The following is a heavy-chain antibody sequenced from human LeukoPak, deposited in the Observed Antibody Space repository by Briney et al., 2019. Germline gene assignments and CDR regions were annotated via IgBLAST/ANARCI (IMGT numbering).Heavy chain of an antibody. D-gene: IGHD6-13*01. CDR3: ARDGFKSAAAGTCYYYYGMDV. CDR1: GFTFSSYS. V-gene: IGHV3-21*01. CDR2: ISSSSGYI. Sequence: GGSLRLSCAASGFTFSSYSMNWVRQAPGMGLEWVSSISSSSGYIYYADSLKCRFTTSSDNAKNSLYLQMNRLRAEDTAVYYCARDGFKSAAAGTCYYYYGMDVWGQGTTVTVSS. J-gene: IGHJ6*02.